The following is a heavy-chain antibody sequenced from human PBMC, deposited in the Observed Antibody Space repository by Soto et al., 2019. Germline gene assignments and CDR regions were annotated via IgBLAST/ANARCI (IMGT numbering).Heavy chain of an antibody. D-gene: IGHD3-22*01. CDR1: GGSFSCYY. CDR2: VNHSGST. Sequence: SETLSLTCAVYGGSFSCYYWTWVRQPPGKGLEWIGDVNHSGSTNQNPSLKSRVTISVDTSKNQFSLKLKSVTAADTAVYFCARGITTIPAVQGDAPDNCYFDSWGLGTLVTVSS. J-gene: IGHJ4*02. V-gene: IGHV4-34*01. CDR3: ARGITTIPAVQGDAPDNCYFDS.